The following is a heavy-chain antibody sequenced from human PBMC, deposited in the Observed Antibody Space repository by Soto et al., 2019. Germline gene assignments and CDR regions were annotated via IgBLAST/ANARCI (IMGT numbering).Heavy chain of an antibody. V-gene: IGHV3-33*01. CDR1: GFTFSSYG. CDR2: IWYDGSNK. J-gene: IGHJ4*02. Sequence: QVQLVESGGGVVQPGRSLRLSCAASGFTFSSYGMHWVRQAPGKGLEWVAVIWYDGSNKYYADSVKGRFTISRDNSKNTLYLQMNSLRAEDTAVYYCARDLTVAVAGTSSFDYWGQGTLVTVSS. D-gene: IGHD6-19*01. CDR3: ARDLTVAVAGTSSFDY.